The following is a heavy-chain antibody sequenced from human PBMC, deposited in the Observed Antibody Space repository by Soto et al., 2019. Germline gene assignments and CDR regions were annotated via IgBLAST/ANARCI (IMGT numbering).Heavy chain of an antibody. J-gene: IGHJ4*02. CDR2: IYYSGST. CDR3: ARTTPSTSPFDY. CDR1: GGSISSGGYY. V-gene: IGHV4-31*03. D-gene: IGHD1-1*01. Sequence: SETLSLTCTVSGGSISSGGYYWSWIRQHPGKGLEWIGYIYYSGSTYYNPSLKSRVTISVDTSKNQFSLKLSSVTAADTAVYYCARTTPSTSPFDYWGQGTLVTVSS.